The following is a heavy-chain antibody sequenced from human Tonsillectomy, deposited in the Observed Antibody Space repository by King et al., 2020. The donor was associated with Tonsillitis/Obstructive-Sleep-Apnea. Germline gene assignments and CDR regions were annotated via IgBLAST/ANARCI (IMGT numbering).Heavy chain of an antibody. D-gene: IGHD3-22*01. J-gene: IGHJ4*02. CDR1: GGSISSSSYY. V-gene: IGHV4-39*01. CDR3: ARRDAVVVNTVDY. Sequence: LQLQESGPGLVKPSETLSLTCTVSGGSISSSSYYWGWISQPPGQGLEWIGRIYYSGSTYYTPSLKSRVTISVDTSKNQFSLKLSSVTAADTAVYYCARRDAVVVNTVDYWGQGTLVTVSS. CDR2: IYYSGST.